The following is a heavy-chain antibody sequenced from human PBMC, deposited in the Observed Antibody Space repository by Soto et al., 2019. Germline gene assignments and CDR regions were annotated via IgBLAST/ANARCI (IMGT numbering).Heavy chain of an antibody. CDR1: GFTFSSYA. V-gene: IGHV3-23*01. CDR2: ISGSGGST. J-gene: IGHJ4*02. CDR3: AIGGSLAHPVRRPGY. D-gene: IGHD1-26*01. Sequence: GGSLRLSCAASGFTFSSYAMSWVRQAPGKGLEWVSAISGSGGSTYYADSVKGRFTISRDNSKNTLYLQMNSLRAEDTAVYYCAIGGSLAHPVRRPGYWGQGTLVSVAS.